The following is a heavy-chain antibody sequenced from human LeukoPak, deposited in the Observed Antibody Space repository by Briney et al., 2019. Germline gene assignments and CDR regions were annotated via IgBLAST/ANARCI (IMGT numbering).Heavy chain of an antibody. CDR3: ARGGMVRRVMGAFDI. CDR1: GFTFSTYS. V-gene: IGHV3-21*01. Sequence: PGGSLRLSCAASGFTFSTYSMNWVRQAPGKGLEWVSSISSTSRFIYYGDSVKGRFTISRDNAKNSLYLQMNSLRAEDTAVFYCARGGMVRRVMGAFDIWGQGTLVTVSS. J-gene: IGHJ3*02. CDR2: ISSTSRFI. D-gene: IGHD3-10*01.